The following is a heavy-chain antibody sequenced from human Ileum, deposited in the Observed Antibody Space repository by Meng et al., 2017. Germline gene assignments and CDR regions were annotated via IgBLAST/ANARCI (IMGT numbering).Heavy chain of an antibody. CDR1: GFTFSSYS. V-gene: IGHV3-21*01. CDR3: ARESEMSSHYGDYGNGGWFDP. D-gene: IGHD4-17*01. Sequence: GGSLRLSCATSGFTFSSYSMNWVRQALGKGLECVSSISSSSSYIYYADSVKGRFTISRDNAKNSLYLQMNSLRAEDTAVYYCARESEMSSHYGDYGNGGWFDPWGQGTLVTVSS. CDR2: ISSSSSYI. J-gene: IGHJ5*02.